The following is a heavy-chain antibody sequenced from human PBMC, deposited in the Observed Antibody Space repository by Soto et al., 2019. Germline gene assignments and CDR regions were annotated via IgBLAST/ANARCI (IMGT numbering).Heavy chain of an antibody. CDR1: DGSINTGDYY. CDR2: IYHTGST. Sequence: QEQLEESGPGLVKPSQTLSLTCTVSDGSINTGDYYWSWIRQPPGKGLEWIGHIYHTGSTSYNPSLESRLTISIATSKNQFSLKLSSVTAADTAVYYCARADSSSWFEFDYWGPGTLVTVSS. V-gene: IGHV4-30-4*01. CDR3: ARADSSSWFEFDY. D-gene: IGHD6-13*01. J-gene: IGHJ4*02.